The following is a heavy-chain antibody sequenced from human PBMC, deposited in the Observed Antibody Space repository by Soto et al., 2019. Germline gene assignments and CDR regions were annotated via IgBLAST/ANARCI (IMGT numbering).Heavy chain of an antibody. CDR1: GGPFSGHY. V-gene: IGHV4-34*01. CDR3: ARGNGMILAVQGDAPDKKYLDS. D-gene: IGHD3-22*01. CDR2: INHSGSI. J-gene: IGHJ4*02. Sequence: SETLSLTCAVYGGPFSGHYWNWIRQPPGKGLEWIGEINHSGSINYNPSLKSRVTISVDTSKDQFSLKLRSVTAADTAIYYCARGNGMILAVQGDAPDKKYLDSWSQGTLVTVSS.